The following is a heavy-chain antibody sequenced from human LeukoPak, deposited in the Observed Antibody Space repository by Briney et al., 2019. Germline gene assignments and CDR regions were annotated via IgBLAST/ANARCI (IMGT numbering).Heavy chain of an antibody. CDR1: GFAFSFFA. CDR3: AKDHGSGSQIG. Sequence: PGGSLRLSCEASGFAFSFFAMSWLRQPPGKGLEWVSTINANSGTRSYAASVRGRFTISRDNSKNTLYLQMNSLRAEDTAVYYCAKDHGSGSQIGWGQGTLVTVSS. CDR2: INANSGTR. V-gene: IGHV3-23*01. D-gene: IGHD1-26*01. J-gene: IGHJ4*02.